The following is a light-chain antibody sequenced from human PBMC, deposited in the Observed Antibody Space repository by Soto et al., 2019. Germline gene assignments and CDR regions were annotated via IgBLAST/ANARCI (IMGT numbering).Light chain of an antibody. CDR2: GNS. V-gene: IGLV1-40*01. CDR3: QSYDSSLSGWV. CDR1: SSNIGAGYD. J-gene: IGLJ3*02. Sequence: QSVLTQPPSVSGAPGQRVTISCTGSSSNIGAGYDVHGYQQLPGTAPKLLIYGNSNRPSGVPDRFSGSKSGTSASLAITGLQDEDEADYYCQSYDSSLSGWVFGGGTQLTVL.